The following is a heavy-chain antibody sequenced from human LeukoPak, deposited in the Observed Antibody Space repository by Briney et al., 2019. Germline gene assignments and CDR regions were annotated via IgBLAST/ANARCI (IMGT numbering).Heavy chain of an antibody. CDR3: ARERDGYNYLEY. V-gene: IGHV4-59*01. D-gene: IGHD5-24*01. J-gene: IGHJ4*02. CDR1: GGSISSYY. Sequence: SETLSLTCTVSGGSISSYYWSWIRQPPGKGLEWIAYIYYSGSTNYNPSLKSRVTISVDTSKNQFSLKLSSVTAADTAVYYCARERDGYNYLEYWGQGTLVIVSS. CDR2: IYYSGST.